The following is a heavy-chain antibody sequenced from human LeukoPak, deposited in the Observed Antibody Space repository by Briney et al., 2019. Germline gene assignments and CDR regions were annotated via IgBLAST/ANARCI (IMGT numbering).Heavy chain of an antibody. Sequence: ASVKVSCKAYGYTLSDYYMHWVRQAPGQGLEWMGWMNPNSGNTGYAQKFQGRVTITRNTSISTAYMELSSLRSEDTAVYYCARGGDYDSSGFGYWGQGTLVTVSS. CDR3: ARGGDYDSSGFGY. V-gene: IGHV1-8*03. CDR1: GYTLSDYY. CDR2: MNPNSGNT. J-gene: IGHJ4*02. D-gene: IGHD3-22*01.